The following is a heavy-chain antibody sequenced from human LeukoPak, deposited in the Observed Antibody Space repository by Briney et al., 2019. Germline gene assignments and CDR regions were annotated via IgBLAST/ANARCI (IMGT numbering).Heavy chain of an antibody. J-gene: IGHJ5*02. Sequence: ASVKVSCKASGYTFTGYDINWVRQATGQGLEWMGWMNPNSGNTGYAQKFQGRVTMTRNTSISTAYMELSSLRSEDTAVYYCARGLRDYVWGSYRYIPWGQGTLVTVSS. V-gene: IGHV1-8*01. CDR1: GYTFTGYD. CDR3: ARGLRDYVWGSYRYIP. D-gene: IGHD3-16*02. CDR2: MNPNSGNT.